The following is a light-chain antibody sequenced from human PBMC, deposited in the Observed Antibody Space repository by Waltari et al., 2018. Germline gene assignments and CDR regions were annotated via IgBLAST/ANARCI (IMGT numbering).Light chain of an antibody. J-gene: IGKJ2*01. CDR1: QSISTN. Sequence: EIVMTQSPATLSVSPGERATLSCRASQSISTNLAWYQQKSGHAPSLLVYDASTRATGIPARFSGSGSGTEFSLTISSLQSEDFAVYYCQQYNNWPYTFGQGTKLEIK. CDR3: QQYNNWPYT. CDR2: DAS. V-gene: IGKV3-15*01.